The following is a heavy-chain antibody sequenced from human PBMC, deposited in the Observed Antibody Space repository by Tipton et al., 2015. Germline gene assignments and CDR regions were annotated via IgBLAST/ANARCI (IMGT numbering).Heavy chain of an antibody. D-gene: IGHD3-9*01. CDR3: ACQDYDSLARDYQTVSY. J-gene: IGHJ4*02. Sequence: TLSLTCAVSAYSISSDYYWGWIRQPPGKGLEWIGSISHSGNTYYNPSLKSRVTMSRDTSKNQFSLKLTSVTAADTAVYYCACQDYDSLARDYQTVSYWGQGTLLTVSS. V-gene: IGHV4-38-2*01. CDR2: ISHSGNT. CDR1: AYSISSDYY.